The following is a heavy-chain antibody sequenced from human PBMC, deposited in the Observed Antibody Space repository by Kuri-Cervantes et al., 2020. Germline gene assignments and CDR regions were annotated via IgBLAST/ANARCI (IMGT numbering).Heavy chain of an antibody. D-gene: IGHD1-26*01. Sequence: GSLRLSCAASGFTFSSYWMSWVRQAPGKGLEWVANIKQDGSEKYYVDSVKGRFTISRDSAKNSLFLQMNSLRAEDTAVYYCARDRVGTKYFQHWGQGTLVTVSS. J-gene: IGHJ1*01. CDR2: IKQDGSEK. V-gene: IGHV3-7*01. CDR3: ARDRVGTKYFQH. CDR1: GFTFSSYW.